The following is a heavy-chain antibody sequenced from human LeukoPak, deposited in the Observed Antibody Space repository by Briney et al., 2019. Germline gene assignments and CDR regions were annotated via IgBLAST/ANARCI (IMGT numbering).Heavy chain of an antibody. V-gene: IGHV4-31*03. CDR3: SRGLDSRKLGY. J-gene: IGHJ4*02. CDR2: IRPSAML. Sequence: SETLSLTCTVSGASFNSDDQYWNWIRQSPGRGLEWIGRIRPSAMLSTNPSLESRLTMSRDTSKNQFSLNLNSVTAADTAVYFCSRGLDSRKLGYWGQGILVTVSS. D-gene: IGHD3-22*01. CDR1: GASFNSDDQY.